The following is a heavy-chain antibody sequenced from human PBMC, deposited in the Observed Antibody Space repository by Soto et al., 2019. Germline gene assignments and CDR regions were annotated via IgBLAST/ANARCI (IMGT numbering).Heavy chain of an antibody. V-gene: IGHV3-23*01. Sequence: HPGGSLRLSCAASGFTFSSYAMSWVRQAPGKGLEWVSAISGSGGSTYYADSVKGRFTISRDNSKNTLYLQMNSLRAEDTAVYYCAKDLSHSYDPSPFDYWGQETLVTVSS. D-gene: IGHD5-12*01. CDR2: ISGSGGST. CDR3: AKDLSHSYDPSPFDY. J-gene: IGHJ4*02. CDR1: GFTFSSYA.